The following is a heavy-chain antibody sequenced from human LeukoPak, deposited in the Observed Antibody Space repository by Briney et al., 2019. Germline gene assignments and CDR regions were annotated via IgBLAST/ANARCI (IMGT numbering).Heavy chain of an antibody. CDR1: GYSFTSYW. D-gene: IGHD3-16*02. CDR3: ARAMRGRYDYVWGSYRLHFDY. CDR2: MNPNSGNT. J-gene: IGHJ4*02. V-gene: IGHV1-8*02. Sequence: GESLKISCKGSGYSFTSYWIGWVRQATGQGLEWMGWMNPNSGNTGYAQKFQGRVTMTRNTSISTAYMELSSLRSEDTAVYYCARAMRGRYDYVWGSYRLHFDYWGQGTLVTVSS.